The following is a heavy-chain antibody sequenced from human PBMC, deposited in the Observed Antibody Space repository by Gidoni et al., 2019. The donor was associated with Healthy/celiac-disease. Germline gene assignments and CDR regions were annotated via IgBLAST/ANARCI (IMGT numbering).Heavy chain of an antibody. CDR3: AKVSTYYYVSGGYFGYFDY. D-gene: IGHD3-22*01. Sequence: EVQLLESGGGLVQPGGSLRLSCAASGFTFSRYAMRWVSQAPAKGLEWVSAISGSGGSTYYADYVKGRFSISRNNTKNTMYLQMNSMRAEDTAVYDFAKVSTYYYVSGGYFGYFDYWGQGTLVTVSS. CDR1: GFTFSRYA. V-gene: IGHV3-23*01. CDR2: ISGSGGST. J-gene: IGHJ4*02.